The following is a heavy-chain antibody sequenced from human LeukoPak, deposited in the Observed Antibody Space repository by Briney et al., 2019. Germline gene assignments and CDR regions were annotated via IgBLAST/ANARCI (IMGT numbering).Heavy chain of an antibody. CDR3: ARRGDY. CDR1: GGSISSGSYY. J-gene: IGHJ4*02. Sequence: SETLSLTCTVSGGSISSGSYYWGWIRQPPGKGVEWIGAIYYTGTTYYNPSLKSRVTISADTSKNQFSLKLTSVTAADTAVYYCARRGDYWSQGFLVTVSS. D-gene: IGHD3-16*01. CDR2: IYYTGTT. V-gene: IGHV4-39*01.